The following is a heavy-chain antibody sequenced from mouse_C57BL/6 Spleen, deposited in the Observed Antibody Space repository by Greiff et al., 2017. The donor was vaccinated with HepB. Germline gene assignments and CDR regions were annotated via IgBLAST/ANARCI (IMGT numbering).Heavy chain of an antibody. CDR3: ASWGYGSSFGYFDY. D-gene: IGHD1-1*01. CDR2: IYPGDGDT. CDR1: GYAFSSYW. J-gene: IGHJ2*01. V-gene: IGHV1-80*01. Sequence: VQLQQSGAELVKPGASVKISCKASGYAFSSYWMNWVKQRPGKGLEWIGQIYPGDGDTNYNGKFKGKATLTADKSSSTAYMQLSSLTSEDSAVYFCASWGYGSSFGYFDYWGQGTTLTVSS.